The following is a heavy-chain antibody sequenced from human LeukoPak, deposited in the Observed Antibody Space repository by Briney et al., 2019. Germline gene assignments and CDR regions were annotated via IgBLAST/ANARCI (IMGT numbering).Heavy chain of an antibody. CDR3: ARLQQQLNAFDI. J-gene: IGHJ3*02. CDR1: GYTFTSYW. CDR2: IDPTDSYT. Sequence: GESLKISCNGSGYTFTSYWIGWVRQMPGKGLEWMGRIDPTDSYTNYSPSFQGHVTISADKSISTAYLQWSSLKASDTAMYYCARLQQQLNAFDIWGQGTMVTVSS. D-gene: IGHD6-13*01. V-gene: IGHV5-10-1*01.